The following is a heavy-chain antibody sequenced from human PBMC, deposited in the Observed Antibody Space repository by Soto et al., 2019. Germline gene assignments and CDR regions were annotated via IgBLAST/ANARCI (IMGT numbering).Heavy chain of an antibody. CDR1: GGSINSYY. D-gene: IGHD3-10*01. CDR3: ARRYGSAFDI. Sequence: SETLSLTCTVSGGSINSYYWSWIRQPPGKGLVWIGYIYYSGSTNYNPSLKSRVTISVDTSKNQFSLKLSSVTAADTAVYYCARRYGSAFDIWGQGTMVTVSS. J-gene: IGHJ3*02. CDR2: IYYSGST. V-gene: IGHV4-59*01.